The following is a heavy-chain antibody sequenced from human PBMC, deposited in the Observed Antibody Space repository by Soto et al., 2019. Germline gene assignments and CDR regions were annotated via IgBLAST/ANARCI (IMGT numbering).Heavy chain of an antibody. J-gene: IGHJ5*02. Sequence: QLQLQESGPGLVKPSETLSLTCTVSGGSISSSSYYWGWIHQPPGKGLEWIGSIYYSGSTYYNPSLKSRVTISVDTSKNQFSLKLSSVTAADTAVYYCARLWGRQWLVGADQNWFDPWGQGTLVTVSS. CDR3: ARLWGRQWLVGADQNWFDP. CDR2: IYYSGST. V-gene: IGHV4-39*01. D-gene: IGHD6-19*01. CDR1: GGSISSSSYY.